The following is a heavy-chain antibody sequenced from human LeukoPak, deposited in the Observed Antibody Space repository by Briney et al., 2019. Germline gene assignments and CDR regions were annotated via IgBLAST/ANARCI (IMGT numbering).Heavy chain of an antibody. CDR1: GDSISSYY. CDR2: IYYSGST. D-gene: IGHD6-19*01. V-gene: IGHV4-59*01. J-gene: IGHJ5*02. Sequence: SETLSLTCTVSGDSISSYYWSWIRQPPGKGLEWIGYIYYSGSTNYNPSLKSRVTISVDTSKNQFSLKLSSVTAADTAVYYCARGMYSSGLGPGWFDPWGQGTLVTVSS. CDR3: ARGMYSSGLGPGWFDP.